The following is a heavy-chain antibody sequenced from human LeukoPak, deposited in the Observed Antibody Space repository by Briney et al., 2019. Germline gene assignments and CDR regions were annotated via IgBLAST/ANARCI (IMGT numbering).Heavy chain of an antibody. D-gene: IGHD6-6*01. CDR2: ISDGGSDT. Sequence: GGSLRLSCAASGFTLNSYAMSWVRQAPGKGLEWVAAISDGGSDTYYADSVKGRFTISKDNSKNTLFLQMDSLMDDDTAVYYCANRVPYSSSSVYFDYWGQGTLVTVSS. V-gene: IGHV3-23*01. J-gene: IGHJ4*02. CDR3: ANRVPYSSSSVYFDY. CDR1: GFTLNSYA.